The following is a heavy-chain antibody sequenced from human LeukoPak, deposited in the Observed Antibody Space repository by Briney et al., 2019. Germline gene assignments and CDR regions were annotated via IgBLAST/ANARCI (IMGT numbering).Heavy chain of an antibody. CDR3: AREWLDGTEKATFDY. J-gene: IGHJ4*02. CDR2: ISSSSSYI. CDR1: GFTFSSYS. D-gene: IGHD6-19*01. Sequence: GGSLRLSCAASGFTFSSYSMNWVRQAPGKGLEWVSSISSSSSYIYYADSVKGRFTISRDNAKNSLYLQMNSLRAEDTAVYYCAREWLDGTEKATFDYWGQGTLVTVSS. V-gene: IGHV3-21*01.